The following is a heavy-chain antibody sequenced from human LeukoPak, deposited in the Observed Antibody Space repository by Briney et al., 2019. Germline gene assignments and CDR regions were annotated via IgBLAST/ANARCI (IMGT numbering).Heavy chain of an antibody. Sequence: SVKVSCKASGGTFSSYAISWVRQAPGQGLEWMGGIIPIFGTANYAQKFQGRVTITADESTSTAYMELSSLRSEDTAVYYRARVGNYYYYGMDVWGQGTTVTVSS. J-gene: IGHJ6*02. CDR3: ARVGNYYYYGMDV. V-gene: IGHV1-69*13. CDR1: GGTFSSYA. CDR2: IIPIFGTA.